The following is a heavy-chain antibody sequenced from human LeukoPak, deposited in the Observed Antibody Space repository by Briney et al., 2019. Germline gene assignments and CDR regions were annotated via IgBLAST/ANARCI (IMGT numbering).Heavy chain of an antibody. V-gene: IGHV4-34*01. CDR3: ASGSWSRRFAP. D-gene: IGHD1-14*01. CDR2: MNDSGRT. Sequence: SETLSLTCAVYDESLNGYYWRWIRQPPGKGLEWIGEMNDSGRTTYNPSLESRATISAERSKNQFSLKLTSVTAADTAVYYCASGSWSRRFAPWGQGTLVTVSS. J-gene: IGHJ5*02. CDR1: DESLNGYY.